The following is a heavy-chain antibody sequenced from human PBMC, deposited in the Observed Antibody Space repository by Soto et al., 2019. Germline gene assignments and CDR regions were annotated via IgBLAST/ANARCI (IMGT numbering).Heavy chain of an antibody. Sequence: GGSLRLCCAASGFTFNNYAMHWVRQAPGKGPEWMAIIAYDGGNKYYADSMEGRFIISRDNSRSTLYLQMNSLRPEDTAEYFCARGGLLWFGEFSPPSYFAYWGQGTLVTVSS. D-gene: IGHD3-10*01. CDR3: ARGGLLWFGEFSPPSYFAY. J-gene: IGHJ4*02. V-gene: IGHV3-30-3*01. CDR2: IAYDGGNK. CDR1: GFTFNNYA.